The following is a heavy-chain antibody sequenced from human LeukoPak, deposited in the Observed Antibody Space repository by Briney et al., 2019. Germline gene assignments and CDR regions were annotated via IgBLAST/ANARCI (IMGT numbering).Heavy chain of an antibody. J-gene: IGHJ4*02. CDR1: GYTFTGFY. CDR2: INLNSGDT. Sequence: ASVKVSCKASGYTFTGFYMHWVRQAPGQGLEWMGRINLNSGDTNYAQKFQGRVTMTRDTSISTAYMELSRLTSDDTAVYYCARVHDSSGYVVGYWGQGTLVTVSS. D-gene: IGHD3-22*01. CDR3: ARVHDSSGYVVGY. V-gene: IGHV1-2*06.